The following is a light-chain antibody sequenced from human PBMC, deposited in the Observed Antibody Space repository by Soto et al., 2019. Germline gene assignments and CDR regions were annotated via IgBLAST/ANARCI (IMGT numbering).Light chain of an antibody. Sequence: QSALTQPASVSGSPGQSITISCTGTSSDVGSYKLVSWYQQHPDKATKLIIYEGNKRPSGVSNRCSGSKSGDTASLTISGLQAEDEADYYCCSYAGDSADVVFGGGTKLTVL. J-gene: IGLJ2*01. V-gene: IGLV2-23*01. CDR3: CSYAGDSADVV. CDR2: EGN. CDR1: SSDVGSYKL.